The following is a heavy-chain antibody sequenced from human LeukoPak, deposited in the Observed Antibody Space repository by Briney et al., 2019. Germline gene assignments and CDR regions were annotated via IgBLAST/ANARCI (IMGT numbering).Heavy chain of an antibody. CDR2: INSDGSST. V-gene: IGHV3-74*01. D-gene: IGHD3-9*01. CDR1: GFTFSSYW. J-gene: IGHJ4*02. Sequence: GGSLRLSCAASGFTFSSYWMHWVRQAPGKGLVWVSRINSDGSSTSYADSVKGRFTISRDNAKNTLYLQMNSLRAEDTAVYYCARGGRYYDILTGYYQSTYYFDYWGQGTLVTVSS. CDR3: ARGGRYYDILTGYYQSTYYFDY.